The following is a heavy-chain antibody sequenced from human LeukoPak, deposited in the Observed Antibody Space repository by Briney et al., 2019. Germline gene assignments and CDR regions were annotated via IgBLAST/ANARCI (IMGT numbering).Heavy chain of an antibody. D-gene: IGHD1-7*01. J-gene: IGHJ4*02. V-gene: IGHV3-21*01. CDR3: AKDGTGTYVGAYFDY. CDR2: ISSSSSYI. Sequence: GGSLRLSCAASGFTFSSYSMNWVRQAPGKGLEWVSSISSSSSYIYYADSVKGRFTISRDNAKNSLYLQMNSLRAEDTAVYYCAKDGTGTYVGAYFDYWGQGTLVTVSS. CDR1: GFTFSSYS.